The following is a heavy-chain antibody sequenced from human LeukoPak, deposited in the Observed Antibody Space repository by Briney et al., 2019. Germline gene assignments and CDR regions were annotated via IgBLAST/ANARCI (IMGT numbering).Heavy chain of an antibody. CDR1: GFTFSNYN. CDR2: ITTSSNTI. Sequence: GGSLRLSCVTSGFTFSNYNMIWVRQAPGKGLEWISYITTSSNTIYYADSVKGRFILSRDNAKNSLYLQMNSLKTEDTAVYYCTTEPPMDFFVVLPAWGQGTLVTVSS. J-gene: IGHJ5*02. CDR3: TTEPPMDFFVVLPA. D-gene: IGHD2-2*01. V-gene: IGHV3-48*01.